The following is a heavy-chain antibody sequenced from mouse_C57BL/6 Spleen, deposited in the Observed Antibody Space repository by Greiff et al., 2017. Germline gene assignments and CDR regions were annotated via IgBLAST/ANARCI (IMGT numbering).Heavy chain of an antibody. J-gene: IGHJ3*01. CDR3: ARERYDCAAGFAY. CDR2: IYPGSGST. CDR1: GYTFTSYW. D-gene: IGHD2-4*01. V-gene: IGHV1-55*01. Sequence: QVQLQQSGAELVKPGASVKMSCKASGYTFTSYWITWVKQRPGQGLEWIGDIYPGSGSTNYNEKFKSKATLTVDTSSSTAYMQLSSLTSEDSAVYYCARERYDCAAGFAYWGQGTLVTVSA.